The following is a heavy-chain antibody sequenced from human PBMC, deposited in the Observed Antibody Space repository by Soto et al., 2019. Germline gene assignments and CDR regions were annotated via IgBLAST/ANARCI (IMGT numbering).Heavy chain of an antibody. Sequence: QVQLQQWGAGLLKPSETLSLTCAVYGGSFSGYYWTWIRQPPGTGLEWIGEINHSGSTNYNPSLKSPVPISGDPFQNPFPLKLTSGTAADPGVYYCAGEKITGLFEYWGQGTLVTVSS. V-gene: IGHV4-34*01. J-gene: IGHJ4*02. CDR3: AGEKITGLFEY. D-gene: IGHD2-8*02. CDR1: GGSFSGYY. CDR2: INHSGST.